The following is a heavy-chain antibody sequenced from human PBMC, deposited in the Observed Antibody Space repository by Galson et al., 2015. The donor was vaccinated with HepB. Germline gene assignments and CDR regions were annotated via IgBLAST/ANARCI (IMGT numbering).Heavy chain of an antibody. CDR3: ARVSGVVIMNYYYYGMDV. D-gene: IGHD3-3*01. CDR1: GYTFTSYG. CDR2: ISAYNGNT. V-gene: IGHV1-18*04. Sequence: SVKVSCKASGYTFTSYGISWVRQAPGQGLEWMGWISAYNGNTNYAQKPQGRVTMTTDTSTSTAYMELRSLRSDDTAVYYCARVSGVVIMNYYYYGMDVWGQGTTVTVSS. J-gene: IGHJ6*02.